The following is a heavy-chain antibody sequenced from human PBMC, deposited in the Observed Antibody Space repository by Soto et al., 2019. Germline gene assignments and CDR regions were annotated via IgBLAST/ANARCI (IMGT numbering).Heavy chain of an antibody. Sequence: ASVKVSFKASGGTFRHSTVAWVRQAPGHRPEWMGMIIPMFGSTNSAQKFRDRVTFSADTYTNTAYMELSSLRSEDTAVYYCATPSGLLGQYSALPDNWGQGTLVTVSS. J-gene: IGHJ4*02. D-gene: IGHD5-12*01. CDR1: GGTFRHST. CDR3: ATPSGLLGQYSALPDN. V-gene: IGHV1-69*08. CDR2: IIPMFGST.